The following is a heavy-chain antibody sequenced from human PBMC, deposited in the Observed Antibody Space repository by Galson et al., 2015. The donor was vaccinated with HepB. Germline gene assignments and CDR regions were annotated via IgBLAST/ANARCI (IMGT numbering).Heavy chain of an antibody. Sequence: SVKVSCKASGGTFSSYAISWVRQAPGQGLEWMGGIIPIFGTANYAQKFQGRVTITADESPSTAYMELSSLRSEDTAVYYCARESPPGIITMVQGGEAFDIWGQGTMVTVSS. D-gene: IGHD3-10*01. J-gene: IGHJ3*02. V-gene: IGHV1-69*13. CDR1: GGTFSSYA. CDR3: ARESPPGIITMVQGGEAFDI. CDR2: IIPIFGTA.